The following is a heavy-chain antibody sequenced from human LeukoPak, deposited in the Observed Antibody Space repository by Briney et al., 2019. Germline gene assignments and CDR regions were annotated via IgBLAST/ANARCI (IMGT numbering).Heavy chain of an antibody. V-gene: IGHV4-38-2*02. D-gene: IGHD3-22*01. CDR2: IYHSGST. CDR3: ARVVSSGYYKYYFDY. CDR1: GYSISSGYY. J-gene: IGHJ4*02. Sequence: SETLSLTCTVSGYSISSGYYWGWIRQPPGKGLEWIGSIYHSGSTYYNPSLKSRVTISVETSKNQFSLKLSSVTAADTAVYYCARVVSSGYYKYYFDYWGQGTLVTVSS.